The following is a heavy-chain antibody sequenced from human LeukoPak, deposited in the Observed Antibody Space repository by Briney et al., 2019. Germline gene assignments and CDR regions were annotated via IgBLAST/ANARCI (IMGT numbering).Heavy chain of an antibody. D-gene: IGHD2/OR15-2a*01. CDR1: GASVTSSH. CDR2: VDYNGST. CDR3: ARGFYEPFKR. Sequence: SETLSLTCTVSGASVTSSHWNWIRQSPGKGLEWIANVDYNGSTKYNPSLRGRGTMSLDTSKNQFYLKLESVTAADTARYYCARGFYEPFKRCGQGPLVTVSS. V-gene: IGHV4-59*02. J-gene: IGHJ4*02.